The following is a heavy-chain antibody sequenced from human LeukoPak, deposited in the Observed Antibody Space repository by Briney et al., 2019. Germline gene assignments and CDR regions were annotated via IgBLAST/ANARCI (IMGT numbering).Heavy chain of an antibody. CDR3: AKENRHSGSHALN. CDR1: GFTFSSYG. CDR2: IRYDGSNK. D-gene: IGHD1-26*01. V-gene: IGHV3-30*02. Sequence: GGSLRLSCAASGFTFSSYGMHWVRQAPGKGLEWVAFIRYDGSNKYYADSVKGRFTISRDNSKNTLYLQMNSLRAEDTAVYYCAKENRHSGSHALNWGQGTLVTVSS. J-gene: IGHJ4*02.